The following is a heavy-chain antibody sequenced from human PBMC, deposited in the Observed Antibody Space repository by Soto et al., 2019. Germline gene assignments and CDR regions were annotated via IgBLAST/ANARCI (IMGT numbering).Heavy chain of an antibody. CDR2: ISSSGDAK. Sequence: EVQLVESGGDLVQPGGSLRLSCAASGFSFRSFEMNWVRQAPGKGLEWVSYISSSGDAKYYADSVKGRFTISRDNAENSLYLNMNSLRAEDTAVYYCASTAGYCSSSRCYGNNGFDPWGQGTLVTVSS. J-gene: IGHJ5*02. CDR3: ASTAGYCSSSRCYGNNGFDP. V-gene: IGHV3-48*03. D-gene: IGHD2-2*01. CDR1: GFSFRSFE.